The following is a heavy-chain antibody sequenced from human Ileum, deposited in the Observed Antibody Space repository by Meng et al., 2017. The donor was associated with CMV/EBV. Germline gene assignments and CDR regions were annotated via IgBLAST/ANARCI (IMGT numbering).Heavy chain of an antibody. V-gene: IGHV4-4*07. Sequence: VQRLESAHGRVNPSEPRSLTLTASGGSVSSFYWSWIRHPAGKGLEWIGRVYVSGSTNCNPSLKSRVTMSVYTSKNQFSLNLRSVTAADTAVYYCASTFSDTDWNFDYWGQGTLVTVSS. CDR2: VYVSGST. D-gene: IGHD1-1*01. CDR3: ASTFSDTDWNFDY. J-gene: IGHJ4*02. CDR1: GGSVSSFY.